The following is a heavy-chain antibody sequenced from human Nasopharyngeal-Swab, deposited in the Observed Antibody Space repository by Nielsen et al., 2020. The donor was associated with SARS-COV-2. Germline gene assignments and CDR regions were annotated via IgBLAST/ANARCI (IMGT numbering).Heavy chain of an antibody. J-gene: IGHJ3*02. Sequence: GGSLRLSCAASGFSVGTNYMSWVRQAPGKGLEWVSVIYYDGTTYYADSVKGRFTISRDNAKNSLYLQMNSLRAEDTAVYYCAREVPYSGHDDAFDIWGQGTMVTVSA. D-gene: IGHD5-12*01. CDR1: GFSVGTNY. CDR2: IYYDGTT. CDR3: AREVPYSGHDDAFDI. V-gene: IGHV3-53*01.